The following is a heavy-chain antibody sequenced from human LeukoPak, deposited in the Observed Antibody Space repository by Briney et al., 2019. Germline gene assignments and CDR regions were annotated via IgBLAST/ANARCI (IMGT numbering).Heavy chain of an antibody. D-gene: IGHD3-3*01. V-gene: IGHV4-34*01. J-gene: IGHJ5*02. CDR1: GGSFSGYY. CDR3: ARGLYDFWSGYYNNWSDP. CDR2: INHSGST. Sequence: PSETLSLTCAVYGGSFSGYYWSWIRQPPGKGLEWIGEINHSGSTNYNPSLKSRVTISVDTSKNQFSLKLSSVTAADTAVYYCARGLYDFWSGYYNNWSDPWGQGTLVTVSS.